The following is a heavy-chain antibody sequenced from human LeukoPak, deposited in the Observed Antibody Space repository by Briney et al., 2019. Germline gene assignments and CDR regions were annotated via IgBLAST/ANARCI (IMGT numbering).Heavy chain of an antibody. CDR3: AKDGGRSSTYASY. Sequence: GGSLRLSCAAPGFTFSSYGMHWVRQAPGKGLEWVAVISYDGSKKYYADSVKGRFTISRDNSKNTLYLQMNSLRAEDTAVYNCAKDGGRSSTYASYWGQGTLVTVSS. D-gene: IGHD2-2*01. J-gene: IGHJ4*02. CDR1: GFTFSSYG. V-gene: IGHV3-30*18. CDR2: ISYDGSKK.